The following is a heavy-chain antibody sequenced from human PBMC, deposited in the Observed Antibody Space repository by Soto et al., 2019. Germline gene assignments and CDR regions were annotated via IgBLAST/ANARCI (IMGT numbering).Heavy chain of an antibody. CDR3: AQSLSCYYWYFDL. J-gene: IGHJ2*01. D-gene: IGHD1-1*01. CDR1: GFTFSSCG. CDR2: VSGSGGST. Sequence: EVQLLESGGGLVQPGGSLRLSCAASGFTFSSCGMSWVRQAPGKGLEWVSAVSGSGGSTYYADSVKGRFTISRDNSKNTLYLQRHSLRVEDTDVYYCAQSLSCYYWYFDLWGRGTLVTVSS. V-gene: IGHV3-23*01.